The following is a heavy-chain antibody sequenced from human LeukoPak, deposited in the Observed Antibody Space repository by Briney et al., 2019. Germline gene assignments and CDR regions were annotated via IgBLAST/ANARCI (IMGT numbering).Heavy chain of an antibody. V-gene: IGHV3-21*01. CDR3: ARSYDLYGMDV. CDR1: GFTFSSYS. D-gene: IGHD2-8*01. CDR2: ISSSSSYI. J-gene: IGHJ6*02. Sequence: GGSLRLSCAASGFTFSSYSMNWVRHAPGKGLEWVSSISSSSSYIYYADSVKGRFTISRDNAKNSLYLQMNSLRAEDTAVYYCARSYDLYGMDVWGQGTTVTVSS.